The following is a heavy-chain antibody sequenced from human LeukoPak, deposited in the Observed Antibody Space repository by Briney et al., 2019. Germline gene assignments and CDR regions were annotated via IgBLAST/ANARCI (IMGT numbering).Heavy chain of an antibody. J-gene: IGHJ4*02. D-gene: IGHD3-16*01. CDR2: ISSSGSTI. V-gene: IGHV3-11*04. Sequence: GGSLRLSCAASGFAFSDYYMSWIRQAPGKGLEWVSYISSSGSTIYYADSVKGRFTISRDNAKNSLYLQMNSLRAEDTAVYYRTRTDGGIPLYYFDFWGQGTLVTVSS. CDR1: GFAFSDYY. CDR3: TRTDGGIPLYYFDF.